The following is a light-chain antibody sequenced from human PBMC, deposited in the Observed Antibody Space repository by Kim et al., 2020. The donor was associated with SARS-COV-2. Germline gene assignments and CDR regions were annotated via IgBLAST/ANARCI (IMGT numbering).Light chain of an antibody. CDR3: LQYSTYPIT. V-gene: IGKV1-17*01. Sequence: ASVGDRVTITCRASQDIRNDLGWYQQNPGRAPKRLSYGASSLQSGVPSRYSGSGSGTEFTLTISSVQPEDFATYFCLQYSTYPITFGQGTRLEIK. CDR2: GAS. J-gene: IGKJ5*01. CDR1: QDIRND.